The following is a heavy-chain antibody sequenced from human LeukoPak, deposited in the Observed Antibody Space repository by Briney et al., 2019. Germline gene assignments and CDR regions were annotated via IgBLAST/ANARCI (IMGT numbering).Heavy chain of an antibody. CDR3: TTERNWELLRPYGLDI. V-gene: IGHV3-15*01. D-gene: IGHD7-27*01. Sequence: GGSLRLSCAASGFTFSTYSMNWVRQAPGKGLEWVGRIRTKIEGETTDYRAPVKGRFSISRDDSKNMLYLQMNGLKTEDSAVYYCTTERNWELLRPYGLDIWGQGTTVTV. J-gene: IGHJ6*02. CDR2: IRTKIEGETT. CDR1: GFTFSTYS.